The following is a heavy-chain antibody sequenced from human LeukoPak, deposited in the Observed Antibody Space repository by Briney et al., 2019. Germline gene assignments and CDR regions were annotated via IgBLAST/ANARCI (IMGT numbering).Heavy chain of an antibody. V-gene: IGHV1-69*04. CDR2: IIPILGIA. J-gene: IGHJ4*02. D-gene: IGHD1-26*01. Sequence: ASVKVSCKASGGTFSSYAISWVRQAPGQGLEWMERIIPILGIANYAQKFQGRVTITADKSTSTAYMELSSLRSEDTAVYYCARGALGSRNDYWGQGTLVTVSS. CDR3: ARGALGSRNDY. CDR1: GGTFSSYA.